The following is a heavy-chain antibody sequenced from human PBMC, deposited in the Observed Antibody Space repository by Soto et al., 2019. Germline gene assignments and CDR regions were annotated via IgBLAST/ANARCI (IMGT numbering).Heavy chain of an antibody. CDR2: IFYSGST. J-gene: IGHJ6*02. CDR3: ARDASAAYYYYYGMDV. Sequence: QVQLQESGPGLVKPSETLSLTCTVSGGSVSSGSYYWSWIRQPPGKGLEWIGYIFYSGSTHYNPSLESRITIAVDTSKNQFSLRLSSVTAADTAVYYCARDASAAYYYYYGMDVWGQGTAVTVSS. CDR1: GGSVSSGSYY. D-gene: IGHD6-13*01. V-gene: IGHV4-61*01.